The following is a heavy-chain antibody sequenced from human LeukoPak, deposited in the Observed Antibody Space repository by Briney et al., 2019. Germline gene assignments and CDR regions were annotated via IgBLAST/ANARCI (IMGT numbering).Heavy chain of an antibody. Sequence: GGSLRLSCAASGFMFSSYGMYWVRQAPGKGLEWVAFLRYDGSNKYYADSVKGRFTISRDNSKNTLYLQMNSLRAEDTAVYYCAKDVPTFGGYDYWGQGTLVTVSS. CDR1: GFMFSSYG. CDR2: LRYDGSNK. D-gene: IGHD3-16*01. J-gene: IGHJ4*02. CDR3: AKDVPTFGGYDY. V-gene: IGHV3-30*02.